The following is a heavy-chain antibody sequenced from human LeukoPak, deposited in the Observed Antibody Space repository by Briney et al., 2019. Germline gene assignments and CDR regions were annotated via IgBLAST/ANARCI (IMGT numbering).Heavy chain of an antibody. Sequence: ASVKVSCKVSGYTLTELSMHWVRQAPGKGLEWMGGFDPEDGETIYAQKFQGRVTITRNTSISTAYMELSSLRSEDTAVYYCARVSDYDSSGNDAFDIWGQGTMVTVSS. CDR2: FDPEDGET. CDR1: GYTLTELS. J-gene: IGHJ3*02. V-gene: IGHV1-24*01. CDR3: ARVSDYDSSGNDAFDI. D-gene: IGHD3-22*01.